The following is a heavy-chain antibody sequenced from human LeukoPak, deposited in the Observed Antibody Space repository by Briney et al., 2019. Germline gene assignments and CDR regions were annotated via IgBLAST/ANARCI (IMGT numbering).Heavy chain of an antibody. Sequence: SETLSLTCTVSGGSISSSSYYWGWIRQPPGKGLEWIGSIYYSGSTYYNPSLKSRVTISVDTSKNQFSLKLSSVTAADTAVYYCARALSYDILTGYYGPFDYWGQGTLVTVSS. CDR3: ARALSYDILTGYYGPFDY. CDR1: GGSISSSSYY. J-gene: IGHJ4*02. V-gene: IGHV4-39*07. CDR2: IYYSGST. D-gene: IGHD3-9*01.